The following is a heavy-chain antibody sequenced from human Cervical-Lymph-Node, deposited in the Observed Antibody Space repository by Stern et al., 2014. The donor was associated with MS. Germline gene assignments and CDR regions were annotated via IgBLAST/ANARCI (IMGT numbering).Heavy chain of an antibody. D-gene: IGHD1-26*01. CDR3: ARDLWELLGLDS. Sequence: EVQLVQSGGNLVQPGGSLRLSCAASGFNFRTYAMNWVRQAPGKGLEWVSYISPSGSTIYYADSVRGRFTISRDNAKSSLSLQMNSLRNEDTAVYYCARDLWELLGLDSWGQGTLVTVSS. CDR2: ISPSGSTI. V-gene: IGHV3-48*02. CDR1: GFNFRTYA. J-gene: IGHJ4*02.